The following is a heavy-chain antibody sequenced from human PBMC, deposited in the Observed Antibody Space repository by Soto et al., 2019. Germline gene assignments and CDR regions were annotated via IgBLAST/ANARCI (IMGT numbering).Heavy chain of an antibody. Sequence: SETLSLTCTVSGGSISSYYWSWIRQPPGKGLEWIGYIYYSGSTNYNPSLKSRVTISVDTSKNQFSLKLSSVTAADTAVYYCARVGSDWTANFEYWGQGTLVTVPS. D-gene: IGHD3-9*01. CDR2: IYYSGST. J-gene: IGHJ4*02. V-gene: IGHV4-59*01. CDR3: ARVGSDWTANFEY. CDR1: GGSISSYY.